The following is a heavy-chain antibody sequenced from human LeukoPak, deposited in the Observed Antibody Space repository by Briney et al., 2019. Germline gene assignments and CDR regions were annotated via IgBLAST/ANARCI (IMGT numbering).Heavy chain of an antibody. CDR2: ISYDGSNK. V-gene: IGHV3-30*18. D-gene: IGHD3-16*01. CDR3: AKDWGGMVFDY. J-gene: IGHJ4*02. CDR1: GFTFSSYG. Sequence: GGSLRLSCAASGFTFSSYGMHWVRQAPGKGLEWVAVISYDGSNKYYADSVKGRFTISRDNSKNTLYLQMNSLRAEDTAVYYCAKDWGGMVFDYWGQGTLVTVSS.